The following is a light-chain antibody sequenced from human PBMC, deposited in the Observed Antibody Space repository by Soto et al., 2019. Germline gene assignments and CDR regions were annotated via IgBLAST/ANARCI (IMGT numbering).Light chain of an antibody. Sequence: QSALTQPASVSGSPGQSITISCTGTSSDVGGYNYVSWYQQHPGKAPKLMIYEVSNRPSGVSNRFSGSKSGNTASLTISGLQAEDEADYYCSSYTSSSTLMVFYGGTKLTVL. CDR3: SSYTSSSTLMV. CDR2: EVS. CDR1: SSDVGGYNY. V-gene: IGLV2-14*01. J-gene: IGLJ2*01.